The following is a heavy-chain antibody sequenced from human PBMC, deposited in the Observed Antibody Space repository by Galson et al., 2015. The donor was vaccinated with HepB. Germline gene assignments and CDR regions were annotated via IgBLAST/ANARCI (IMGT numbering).Heavy chain of an antibody. J-gene: IGHJ4*02. CDR1: GYTFTSYY. CDR2: INPSGGSA. CDR3: ARDRRVIREYSSSWYLEY. Sequence: SVKVSCKASGYTFTSYYMHWVRQAPGQGLEWMGIINPSGGSASYAQKFQGRVTMTRDTSTSTVYMELSSLRSEDTAVYYCARDRRVIREYSSSWYLEYWGQGTLVTVSS. V-gene: IGHV1-46*03. D-gene: IGHD6-13*01.